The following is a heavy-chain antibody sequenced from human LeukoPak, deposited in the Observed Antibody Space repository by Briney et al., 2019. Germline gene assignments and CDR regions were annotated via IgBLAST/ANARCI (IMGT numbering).Heavy chain of an antibody. Sequence: SETLSLTCAVYGGSFSGYYWSWIRQPPGKGLEWIGEINHSGSTNYNPSLKSRVTISVDTSKNQFSLKLSSVTAADTAVYYCASSPLHKWFGEFLRPSTVPKYYFDYWGQGTLVTVSS. CDR3: ASSPLHKWFGEFLRPSTVPKYYFDY. V-gene: IGHV4-34*01. CDR2: INHSGST. D-gene: IGHD3-10*01. J-gene: IGHJ4*02. CDR1: GGSFSGYY.